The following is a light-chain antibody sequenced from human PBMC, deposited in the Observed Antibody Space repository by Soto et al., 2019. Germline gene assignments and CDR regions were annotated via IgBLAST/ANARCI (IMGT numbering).Light chain of an antibody. CDR1: QSISSW. CDR3: QQSYSTLRT. CDR2: KAS. Sequence: DIRLTQSPSSLSASVGDRVTITCRASQSISSWLAWYQQKPGKAPKLLIYKASSLESGAPSRFGGSGSGTDFTLTISSLQPEDFATYYCQQSYSTLRTFGQGTKVDIK. V-gene: IGKV1-5*03. J-gene: IGKJ1*01.